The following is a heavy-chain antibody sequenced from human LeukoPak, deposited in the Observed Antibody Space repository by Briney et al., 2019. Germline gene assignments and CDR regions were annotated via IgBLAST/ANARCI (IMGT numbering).Heavy chain of an antibody. CDR1: GGSISSYY. CDR3: ARARGYSYGYPDY. V-gene: IGHV4-59*12. Sequence: PSETLSLTCTVSGGSISSYYWSWIRQPPGKGLEWIGYIYYSGSTNYNPSLKSRVTISVDTSKNQFSLNLSSVTAADTAVYYCARARGYSYGYPDYWGQGTLVTVSS. J-gene: IGHJ4*02. CDR2: IYYSGST. D-gene: IGHD5-18*01.